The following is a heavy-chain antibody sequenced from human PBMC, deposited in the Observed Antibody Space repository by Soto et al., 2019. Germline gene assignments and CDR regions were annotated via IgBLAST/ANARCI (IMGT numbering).Heavy chain of an antibody. V-gene: IGHV3-7*01. J-gene: IGHJ6*03. Sequence: GGSLRLSCAASGFTFSSYWMSWVRQAPGKGLEWVANIKQDGSEKYYVDSVKGRFTISRDNAKNSLYLQMNSLRAEDTAVYYCARDHYGSGTDMDVWGKGTTVTVSS. CDR3: ARDHYGSGTDMDV. CDR2: IKQDGSEK. D-gene: IGHD3-10*01. CDR1: GFTFSSYW.